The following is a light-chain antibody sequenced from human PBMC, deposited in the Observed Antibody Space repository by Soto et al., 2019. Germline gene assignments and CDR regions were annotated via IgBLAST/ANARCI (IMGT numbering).Light chain of an antibody. CDR2: AAS. CDR3: QQSYSTPPIT. V-gene: IGKV1-39*01. J-gene: IGKJ5*01. CDR1: QSISSY. Sequence: DIQMTQSPSSLSASVGDRVIITCRASQSISSYLNWYQQKPGKAPKLLIYAASSLQSGVPSRFSSSGSGTDFTLTISSLQPEDFATYYCQQSYSTPPITFGQGTRLEIK.